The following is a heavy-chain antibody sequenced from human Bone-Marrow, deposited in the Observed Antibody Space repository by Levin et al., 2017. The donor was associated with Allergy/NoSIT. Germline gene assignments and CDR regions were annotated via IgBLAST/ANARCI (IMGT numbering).Heavy chain of an antibody. Sequence: ASVKVSCKGSGYSFTNDWIGWVRQMPGKGLEWMGIINLADSDTRYSPPFEGQVIISADKSINTAYLQWRSLKASDTAMYYCARQLVTPPYYYYYTDVWGQGTTVTVSS. J-gene: IGHJ6*03. CDR3: ARQLVTPPYYYYYTDV. CDR1: GYSFTNDW. CDR2: INLADSDT. V-gene: IGHV5-51*01. D-gene: IGHD2-8*02.